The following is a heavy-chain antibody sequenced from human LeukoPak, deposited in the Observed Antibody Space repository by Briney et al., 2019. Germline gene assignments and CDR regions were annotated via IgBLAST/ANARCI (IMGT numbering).Heavy chain of an antibody. D-gene: IGHD6-19*01. Sequence: GGSLMLSCEASGFPFSSYAMTWVRQAPGKGLQRVSLIYGGGDTFYADSVKGRFTISRHNFSNTLYLQMNNLRAEDTAVYYCARVGVGTVAGNYFDDWGQGTLVTVSS. CDR1: GFPFSSYA. CDR3: ARVGVGTVAGNYFDD. CDR2: IYGGGDT. J-gene: IGHJ4*02. V-gene: IGHV3-53*04.